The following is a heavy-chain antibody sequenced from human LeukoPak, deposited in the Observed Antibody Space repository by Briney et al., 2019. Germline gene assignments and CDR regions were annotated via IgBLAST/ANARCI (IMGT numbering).Heavy chain of an antibody. Sequence: GGSLRLSCAASGFTFSSYWMHWVRQAPGKGLEWVSSISSSSSYIYYADSVKGRFTISRDNAKNSLYLQMNSLRAEDTAVYYCARAAGHFGVVIPNWFDPWGQGTLVTVSS. D-gene: IGHD3-3*01. J-gene: IGHJ5*02. V-gene: IGHV3-21*01. CDR3: ARAAGHFGVVIPNWFDP. CDR1: GFTFSSYW. CDR2: ISSSSSYI.